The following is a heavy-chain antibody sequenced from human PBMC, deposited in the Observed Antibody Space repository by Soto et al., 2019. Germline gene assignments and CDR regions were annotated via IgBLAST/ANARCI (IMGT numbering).Heavy chain of an antibody. CDR1: GYTFTSYG. D-gene: IGHD3-22*01. V-gene: IGHV1-18*01. Sequence: ASVKVSCKASGYTFTSYGISWVRQAPGQGLEWMGWISAYNGNTNYAQKLQGRVTMTTDTSTSTAYMELRSLRSDDTAVYYCARDPGRYDSSRHSPDAFDIWGQGTIVSGSS. CDR3: ARDPGRYDSSRHSPDAFDI. J-gene: IGHJ3*02. CDR2: ISAYNGNT.